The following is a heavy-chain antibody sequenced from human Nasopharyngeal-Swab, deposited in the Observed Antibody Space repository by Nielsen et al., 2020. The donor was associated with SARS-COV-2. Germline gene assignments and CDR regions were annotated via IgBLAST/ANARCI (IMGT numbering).Heavy chain of an antibody. CDR3: ATGQVWSGYYTGIVDH. CDR1: GFTVSSNY. Sequence: GGSLRLSCAASGFTVSSNYMSWVRQAPGKGLEWVSVIYSGGSTYYADSVKGRFTISRDNSQNTLYLQMNSLRAEDTAVYYCATGQVWSGYYTGIVDHWGQGTLVTVSS. J-gene: IGHJ4*02. CDR2: IYSGGST. V-gene: IGHV3-53*01. D-gene: IGHD3-3*01.